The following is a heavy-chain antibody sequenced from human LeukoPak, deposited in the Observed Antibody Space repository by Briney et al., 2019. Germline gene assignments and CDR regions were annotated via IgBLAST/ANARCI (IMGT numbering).Heavy chain of an antibody. CDR1: GFTFSNYW. CDR2: IKQDGSEK. CDR3: ARDRYSGIYYDKYYFDY. J-gene: IGHJ4*02. Sequence: PGGSLRLSCAASGFTFSNYWMSWVRQAPGKGLEWVANIKQDGSEKYYVDSVKGRFTISRDNAKNSLYLQMNSLRAEDTAVYYCARDRYSGIYYDKYYFDYWGQGTLVTVSS. D-gene: IGHD1-26*01. V-gene: IGHV3-7*01.